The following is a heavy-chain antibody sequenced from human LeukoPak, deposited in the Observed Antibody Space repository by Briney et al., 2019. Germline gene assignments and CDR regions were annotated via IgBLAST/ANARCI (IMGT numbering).Heavy chain of an antibody. CDR3: ARGALVGATTGIDY. CDR2: IIPILGIA. J-gene: IGHJ4*02. CDR1: GGTFSCYA. D-gene: IGHD1-26*01. V-gene: IGHV1-69*04. Sequence: SVKVSCKASGGTFSCYAISWVRQAPGQGLEWMGRIIPILGIANYAQKFQGRVTITADKSTSTAYMELSSLRSEDTAVYYCARGALVGATTGIDYWGQGTLVTVSS.